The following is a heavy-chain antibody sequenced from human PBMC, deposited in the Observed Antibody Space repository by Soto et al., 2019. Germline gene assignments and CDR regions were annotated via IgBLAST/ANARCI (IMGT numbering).Heavy chain of an antibody. CDR3: ARDDPMVPHAFDI. J-gene: IGHJ3*02. CDR1: GFTFNSYT. CDR2: ISYDGSNR. V-gene: IGHV3-30-3*01. D-gene: IGHD2-8*01. Sequence: PGGSLRLSCAASGFTFNSYTMHWVRQAPGKGLEWVALISYDGSNRYYADSVKGRFTISRDNSKNTLYLQMNSLRVEDTAVYYCARDDPMVPHAFDIWGQGTMVTVSS.